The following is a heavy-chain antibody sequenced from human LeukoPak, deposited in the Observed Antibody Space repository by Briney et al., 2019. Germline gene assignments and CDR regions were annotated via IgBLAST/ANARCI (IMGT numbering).Heavy chain of an antibody. CDR2: ISSSSSYI. D-gene: IGHD3-22*01. V-gene: IGHV3-21*01. CDR3: AKDYYDSSGYYFIHYYYYYGMDV. Sequence: GGSLRLSCAASGFTFSSYSMNWVRQAPGKGLEWVSSISSSSSYIYYADSVKGRFTISRDNAKNSLYLQMNSLRAEDTAVYYCAKDYYDSSGYYFIHYYYYYGMDVWGQGTTVTVSS. J-gene: IGHJ6*02. CDR1: GFTFSSYS.